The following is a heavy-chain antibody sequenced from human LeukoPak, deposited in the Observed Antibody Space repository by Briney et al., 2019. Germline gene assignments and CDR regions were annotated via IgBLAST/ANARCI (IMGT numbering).Heavy chain of an antibody. Sequence: ASETLSLTCAVSGGSISSGGYSWSWVRQAPGKGLEWVSFIYSGGNTHYSDSVKGRFTISRDNSKNTLYLQMDSLRAEDTAIYYCARRAGEYSHPYDYWGQGTLVTVSS. CDR2: IYSGGNT. D-gene: IGHD2-15*01. V-gene: IGHV3-53*01. J-gene: IGHJ4*02. CDR3: ARRAGEYSHPYDY. CDR1: GGSISSGGYS.